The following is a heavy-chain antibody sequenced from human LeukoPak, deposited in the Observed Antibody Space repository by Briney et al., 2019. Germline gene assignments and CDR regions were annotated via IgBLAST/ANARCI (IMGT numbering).Heavy chain of an antibody. CDR3: ARGYRSSTDCYVMPDY. Sequence: SETLSLTCTVSGGSIGSHYWNWIRQPPGKGLEWIGYIYYSGRTNYNPSLKSRVTISVDTSKSQFSLKLTSVSAADTAVYYCARGYRSSTDCYVMPDYWGQGTLVTVSS. CDR1: GGSIGSHY. D-gene: IGHD2-2*01. V-gene: IGHV4-59*11. CDR2: IYYSGRT. J-gene: IGHJ4*02.